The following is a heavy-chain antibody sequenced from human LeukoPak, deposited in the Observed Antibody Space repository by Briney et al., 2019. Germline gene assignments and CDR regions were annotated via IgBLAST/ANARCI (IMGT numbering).Heavy chain of an antibody. D-gene: IGHD3-3*01. CDR2: INTNTGNP. J-gene: IGHJ6*03. V-gene: IGHV7-4-1*02. CDR1: GYTFTSYA. Sequence: ASVKVSCKASGYTFTSYAMNWVRQAPGQGLEWMGWINTNTGNPTYAQGFTGRFVFSLDTSVSTAYLQISSLKAADTAVYYCARGSGGYYSYYYMDVWGKGTTVTVSS. CDR3: ARGSGGYYSYYYMDV.